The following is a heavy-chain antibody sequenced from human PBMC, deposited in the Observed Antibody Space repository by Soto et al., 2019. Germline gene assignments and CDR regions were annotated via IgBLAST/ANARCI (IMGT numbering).Heavy chain of an antibody. CDR1: GFTFSSYW. J-gene: IGHJ3*02. CDR3: ARASLVYGDAFDI. CDR2: INSDGSST. D-gene: IGHD4-17*01. Sequence: EVQLVESGGGLVQPGGSLRLSCAASGFTFSSYWMHWVRQAPGKGLVWVLRINSDGSSTSYADSVKGRFTISRDNAKNTLYLQMNSLRAEDTAVYYCARASLVYGDAFDIWGQGTMVTVSS. V-gene: IGHV3-74*01.